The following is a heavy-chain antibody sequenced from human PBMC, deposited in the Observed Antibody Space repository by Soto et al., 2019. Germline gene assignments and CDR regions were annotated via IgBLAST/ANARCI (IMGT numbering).Heavy chain of an antibody. V-gene: IGHV2-5*02. D-gene: IGHD2-15*01. CDR3: AHRRAAKFDY. CDR1: GVSLSTGGVG. J-gene: IGHJ4*02. CDR2: IYWDDDQ. Sequence: QITLKESGPTLVKPTQTLTLTCNVSGVSLSTGGVGVGWIRQPPGTALEWLALIYWDDDQRSSPSLKSRLTITKDTSKNQVVLTRTNMAPEDTATYDRAHRRAAKFDYWGQGTLVTVSS.